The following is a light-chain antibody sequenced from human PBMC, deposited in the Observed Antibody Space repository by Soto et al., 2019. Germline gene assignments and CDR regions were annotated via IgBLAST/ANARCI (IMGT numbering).Light chain of an antibody. CDR3: QQYNNWPPLYT. J-gene: IGKJ2*01. CDR1: QSISSN. V-gene: IGKV3-15*01. Sequence: EIVMTQSPATLSMSPGERATLSCRASQSISSNLAWYQQKPGQAPRLLIYGASTRATGIPARFSGSGSGTDFTLTISSLQSEDFAIYYCQQYNNWPPLYTFGQGTKLEN. CDR2: GAS.